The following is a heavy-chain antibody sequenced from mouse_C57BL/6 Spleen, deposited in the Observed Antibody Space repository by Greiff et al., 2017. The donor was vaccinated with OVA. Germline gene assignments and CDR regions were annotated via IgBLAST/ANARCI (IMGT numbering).Heavy chain of an antibody. CDR2: IYPGSGST. CDR1: GYTFTSSW. Sequence: QVQLQQPGAELVKPGASVKMSCKASGYTFTSSWITWVKQRPGQGLEWIGDIYPGSGSTNYNEKFKSKATLTVDTSSSTAYMKLRSLTSEDSAVYYCARRGTIYDGPRYAMDYWGQGTSVTVSS. D-gene: IGHD2-3*01. V-gene: IGHV1-55*01. CDR3: ARRGTIYDGPRYAMDY. J-gene: IGHJ4*01.